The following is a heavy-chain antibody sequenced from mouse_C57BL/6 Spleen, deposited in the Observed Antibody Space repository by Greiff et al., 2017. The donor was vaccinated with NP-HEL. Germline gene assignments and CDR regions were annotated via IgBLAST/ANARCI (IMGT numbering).Heavy chain of an antibody. V-gene: IGHV1-50*01. J-gene: IGHJ4*01. D-gene: IGHD2-12*01. CDR1: GYTFTSYW. CDR2: IDPSDSYT. Sequence: VQLQQPGAELVKPGASVKLSCKASGYTFTSYWMQWVKQRPGQGLEWIGEIDPSDSYTNYNQKFKGKATLTVDTSSSTAYMQLSSLTSEDSAVYYCARAVYEGAMDYWGQGTSVTVSS. CDR3: ARAVYEGAMDY.